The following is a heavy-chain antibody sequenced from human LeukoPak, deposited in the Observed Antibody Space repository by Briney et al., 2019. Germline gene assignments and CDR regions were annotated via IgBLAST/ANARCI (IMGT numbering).Heavy chain of an antibody. CDR2: LNSNGGAT. CDR3: VKSPSTGWYYFDY. J-gene: IGHJ4*02. D-gene: IGHD6-19*01. CDR1: GFSFTIHA. V-gene: IGHV3-64D*06. Sequence: GGSLRLSCSASGFSFTIHAMHWVRQAPGKGLDYVAGLNSNGGATYYADSVKGRFTISRDNSKHMLYLQMRSLRAEDTAVYYCVKSPSTGWYYFDYWGPGTPVTVSS.